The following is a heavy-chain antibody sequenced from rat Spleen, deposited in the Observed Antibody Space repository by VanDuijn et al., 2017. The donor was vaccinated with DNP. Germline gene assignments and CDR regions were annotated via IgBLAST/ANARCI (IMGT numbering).Heavy chain of an antibody. CDR2: IFTSGSRA. CDR1: GFTFSNYY. Sequence: EVQLVESGGGLVQPGRSLKLSCAASGFTFSNYYMAWVRQAPKKGLEWVATIFTSGSRAFYSDSVEGRFTISRDNAKSRLYLQMNSLKSEDTATYYCARRDYPVPAYWGQGTLVTVSS. D-gene: IGHD1-4*01. CDR3: ARRDYPVPAY. V-gene: IGHV5-7*01. J-gene: IGHJ3*01.